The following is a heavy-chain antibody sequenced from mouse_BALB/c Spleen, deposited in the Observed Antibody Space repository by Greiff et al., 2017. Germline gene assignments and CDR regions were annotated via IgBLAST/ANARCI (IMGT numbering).Heavy chain of an antibody. CDR3: ARAWFAY. CDR2: ISSGGST. J-gene: IGHJ3*01. Sequence: EVQRVESGGGLVKPGGSLKLSCAASGFTFSSYAMSWVRQTPEKRLEWVASISSGGSTYYPDSVKGRFTISRDNARNILYLQMSSLRSEDTAMYYCARAWFAYWGQGTLVTVSA. CDR1: GFTFSSYA. V-gene: IGHV5-6-5*01.